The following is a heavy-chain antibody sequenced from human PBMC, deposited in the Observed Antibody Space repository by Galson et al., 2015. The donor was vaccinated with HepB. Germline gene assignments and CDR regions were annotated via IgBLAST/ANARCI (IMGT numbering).Heavy chain of an antibody. J-gene: IGHJ6*02. CDR2: IYPGDSDT. CDR1: GYSFTSYW. V-gene: IGHV5-51*01. CDR3: ARHKRYSSSWHERDYYGMDV. D-gene: IGHD6-13*01. Sequence: QSGAEVKKPGESLKISCKGSGYSFTSYWIGWVRQMPGKGLEWMGIIYPGDSDTRYSPSFQGQVTISADKSISTAYLQWSSLKASDTAMYYCARHKRYSSSWHERDYYGMDVWGQGTTVTVSS.